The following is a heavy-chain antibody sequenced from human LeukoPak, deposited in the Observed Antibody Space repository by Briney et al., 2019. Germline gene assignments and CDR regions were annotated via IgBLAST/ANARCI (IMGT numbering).Heavy chain of an antibody. Sequence: PGGSLRLCCAASGFTFSSYAMHWVRQAPGRGLGWVALISYDGSNKYYADSVKARFIISRDNSKNTLYLQKNSLRAEDTAVYYCARDFSTYYDSRSFYGDSCFDYWGQGILVTVSS. D-gene: IGHD3-22*01. CDR3: ARDFSTYYDSRSFYGDSCFDY. V-gene: IGHV3-30*04. J-gene: IGHJ4*02. CDR1: GFTFSSYA. CDR2: ISYDGSNK.